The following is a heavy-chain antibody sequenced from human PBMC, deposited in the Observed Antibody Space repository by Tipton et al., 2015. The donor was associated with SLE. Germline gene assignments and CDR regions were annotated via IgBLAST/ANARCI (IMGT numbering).Heavy chain of an antibody. D-gene: IGHD4-17*01. Sequence: LRLSCSASGASITSGGYYWSWVRQPPGKGLGCIGFIYYTGGTYYDPSLESRVTMSVDTSKNQFSLKLTSVTAADTAIYYCARRSPRADYDNWFDPWGQGMLVTVSS. CDR3: ARRSPRADYDNWFDP. J-gene: IGHJ5*02. CDR1: GASITSGGYY. CDR2: IYYTGGT. V-gene: IGHV4-31*02.